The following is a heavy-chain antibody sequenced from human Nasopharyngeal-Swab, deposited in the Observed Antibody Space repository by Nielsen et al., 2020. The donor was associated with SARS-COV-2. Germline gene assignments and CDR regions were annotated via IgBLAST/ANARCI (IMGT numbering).Heavy chain of an antibody. CDR3: ARGRARITMVRGVKQQHFDY. D-gene: IGHD3-10*01. J-gene: IGHJ4*02. CDR2: INHSGST. V-gene: IGHV4-34*01. Sequence: WIRQPPGKELEWIGEINHSGSTNYNPSLKSRVTISVDTSKNQFSLKLSSVTAADTAVYYCARGRARITMVRGVKQQHFDYWGQGTLVTVSS.